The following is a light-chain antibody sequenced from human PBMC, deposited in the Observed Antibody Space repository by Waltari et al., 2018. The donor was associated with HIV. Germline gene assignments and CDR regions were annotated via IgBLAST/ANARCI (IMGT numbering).Light chain of an antibody. V-gene: IGLV1-44*01. CDR1: SSNIEVNS. CDR3: VVWDDSLNGPV. CDR2: TNN. Sequence: QSVLTQPPSASGTPGQRVTISCSGSSSNIEVNSVNWYQQLPGTAPKLLIYTNNQRPSRVPDRCSGSKSGTSASLAISGLQSEDEAEYYCVVWDDSLNGPVFGGGTKLTVL. J-gene: IGLJ2*01.